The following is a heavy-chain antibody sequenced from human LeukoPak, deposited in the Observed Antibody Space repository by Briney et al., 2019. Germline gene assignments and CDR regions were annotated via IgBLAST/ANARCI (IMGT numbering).Heavy chain of an antibody. Sequence: GGSLRLSCEGSGLTFRSYGMHWVRQAPGKGLEWVAFIWYDANNKYHADSVKGRFTISRDNSKNTLYLQMNSLRVEDTAVYYCARDPCTNVVCDSDHWGQGTLVTVSS. D-gene: IGHD2-8*01. V-gene: IGHV3-33*01. CDR2: IWYDANNK. CDR3: ARDPCTNVVCDSDH. J-gene: IGHJ5*02. CDR1: GLTFRSYG.